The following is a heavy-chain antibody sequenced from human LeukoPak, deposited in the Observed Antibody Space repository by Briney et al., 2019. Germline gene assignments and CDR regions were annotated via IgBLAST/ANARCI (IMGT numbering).Heavy chain of an antibody. CDR2: ISYDGSNE. CDR1: GFTFSRYA. Sequence: GGSLRLSCAASGFTFSRYAMHWVRQAPGKGLEWVAVISYDGSNEYYAESVKGRFTISRDSPKNTLYLEMNSLRVEDTAVYYCARVGYYSSGPFSYFDYWGQGTLVTVSS. V-gene: IGHV3-30-3*01. CDR3: ARVGYYSSGPFSYFDY. J-gene: IGHJ4*02. D-gene: IGHD3-10*01.